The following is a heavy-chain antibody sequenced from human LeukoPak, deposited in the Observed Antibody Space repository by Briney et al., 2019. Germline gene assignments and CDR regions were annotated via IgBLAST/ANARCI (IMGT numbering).Heavy chain of an antibody. CDR2: LINNDGHKT. D-gene: IGHD3-3*01. CDR1: GFTLRDYA. J-gene: IGHJ5*02. Sequence: PGGSLRLSCAASGFTLRDYAIHWVRQAPGKGLEWVSLSLINNDGHKTYYADSVKGRFTISRDNAKNSLYLQMNSLRAEDTAVYYCARENVLRFLEWISEASWFDPWGQGTLVTVSS. V-gene: IGHV3-43*02. CDR3: ARENVLRFLEWISEASWFDP.